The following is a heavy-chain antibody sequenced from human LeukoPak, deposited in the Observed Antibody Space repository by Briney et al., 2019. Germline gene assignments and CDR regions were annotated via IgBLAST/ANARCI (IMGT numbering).Heavy chain of an antibody. J-gene: IGHJ3*02. CDR3: ARVPPGYSSSYHAFDI. Sequence: GASVKVSCKASGYTFTSYGISWVRQAPGQGLEWMGWISAYNGNTNYAQKLQGRVTMTRDMSTSTVYMELSSLRSEDTAVYYCARVPPGYSSSYHAFDIWGQGTMVTVSS. D-gene: IGHD6-13*01. CDR2: ISAYNGNT. CDR1: GYTFTSYG. V-gene: IGHV1-18*01.